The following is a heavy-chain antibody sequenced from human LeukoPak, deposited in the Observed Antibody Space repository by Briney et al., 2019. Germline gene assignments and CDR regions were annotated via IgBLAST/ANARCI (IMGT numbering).Heavy chain of an antibody. CDR3: ARDPVATIIGWFDP. CDR1: GFTSSSYS. D-gene: IGHD5-12*01. J-gene: IGHJ5*02. Sequence: GGSLRLSCAASGFTSSSYSMNWVRQAPGKGLEWVSSISSSSSYIYYADSVKGRFTISRDNAKNSLYLQMNSLRAEDTAVYYCARDPVATIIGWFDPWGQGTLVTVSS. CDR2: ISSSSSYI. V-gene: IGHV3-21*01.